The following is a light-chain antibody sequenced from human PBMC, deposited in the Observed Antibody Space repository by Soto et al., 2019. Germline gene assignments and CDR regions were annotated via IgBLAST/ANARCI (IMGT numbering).Light chain of an antibody. V-gene: IGLV1-47*01. J-gene: IGLJ2*01. CDR1: ISNIGSNY. CDR3: AAWDDSLSGRV. CDR2: RNN. Sequence: QSVLTQPPSASGTPGQRVTISCSGSISNIGSNYAFWYQQLPGTAPKLLIYRNNQRPSGVPDRFSGSKSGTSASLAISGLRSEDEADYYCAAWDDSLSGRVFGGGTKLTVL.